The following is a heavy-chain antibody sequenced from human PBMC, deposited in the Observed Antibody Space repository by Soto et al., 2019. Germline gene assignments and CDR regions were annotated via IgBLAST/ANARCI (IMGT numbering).Heavy chain of an antibody. CDR3: TSWGSYYRNAFDI. CDR2: IRSKAYGGTT. V-gene: IGHV3-49*05. Sequence: EVQLVESGGGLVKPGRSLRLSCTASGFTFGDYAMSWFRRAPGKGLEWVGFIRSKAYGGTTEYAASVKGRFTISRDDSKSIAYLQMNSLKTEDTAVYYCTSWGSYYRNAFDIWGQGTMVTVSS. J-gene: IGHJ3*02. CDR1: GFTFGDYA. D-gene: IGHD1-26*01.